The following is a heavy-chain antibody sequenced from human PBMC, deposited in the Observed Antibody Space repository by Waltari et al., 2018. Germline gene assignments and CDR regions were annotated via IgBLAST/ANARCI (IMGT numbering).Heavy chain of an antibody. Sequence: QVQLQQWGAGLLKPSETLSLTCAVYGGSFSGYYWSWIRQPPGKGLEWIGEINHSGSTNYNPSLQSRVTISVDTSKNQFSLKLSSVTAADTAVYYCASEIATVTQPAGWGQGTLVTVSS. J-gene: IGHJ4*02. CDR3: ASEIATVTQPAG. CDR2: INHSGST. D-gene: IGHD4-17*01. CDR1: GGSFSGYY. V-gene: IGHV4-34*01.